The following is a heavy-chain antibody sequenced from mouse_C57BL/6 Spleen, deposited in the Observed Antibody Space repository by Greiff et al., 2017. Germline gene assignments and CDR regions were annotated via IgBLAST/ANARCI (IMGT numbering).Heavy chain of an antibody. D-gene: IGHD2-4*01. J-gene: IGHJ2*01. Sequence: QVQLQQPGAELVKPGASVKLSCKASGYTFTSYWMPWVKQRPGQGLEWIGEIDPSDSYTNYNQKFKGKATLTVDTSSGTAYMQRSSLTSEDSAVCYCARFSYDYDGGFDYWGQGTTLTVSS. V-gene: IGHV1-50*01. CDR2: IDPSDSYT. CDR3: ARFSYDYDGGFDY. CDR1: GYTFTSYW.